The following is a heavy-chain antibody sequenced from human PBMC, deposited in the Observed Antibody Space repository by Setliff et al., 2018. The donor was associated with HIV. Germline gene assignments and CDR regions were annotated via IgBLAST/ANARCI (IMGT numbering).Heavy chain of an antibody. V-gene: IGHV4-59*11. CDR2: IDYSGST. Sequence: ETLSLTCTVSGGSISSHYWSWIRQPPGKALDWIGYIDYSGSTSYNPSLKSRVTISADTSKNQFSLKLGSVTAADTAVYYCARDQDSGSPGWYFDLWGRGTLVTVSS. CDR1: GGSISSHY. D-gene: IGHD1-26*01. J-gene: IGHJ2*01. CDR3: ARDQDSGSPGWYFDL.